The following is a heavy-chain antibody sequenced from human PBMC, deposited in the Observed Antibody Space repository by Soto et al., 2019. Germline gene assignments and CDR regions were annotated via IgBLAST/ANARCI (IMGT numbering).Heavy chain of an antibody. D-gene: IGHD6-13*01. Sequence: VLVNLSCKGSVYRLSELSMRWGRQAPGKGLEWMGGFDPEDGETIYAQKFQGRVTMTEDTSTDTAYMELSSLRSEDTAVYYCSTSSAYSSSWLYGYFDYSGQGTLLTVSS. CDR3: STSSAYSSSWLYGYFDY. CDR1: VYRLSELS. V-gene: IGHV1-24*01. J-gene: IGHJ4*02. CDR2: FDPEDGET.